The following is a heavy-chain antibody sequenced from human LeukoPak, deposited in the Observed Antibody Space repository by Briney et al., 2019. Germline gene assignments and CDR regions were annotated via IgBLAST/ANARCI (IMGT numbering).Heavy chain of an antibody. V-gene: IGHV3-23*01. CDR1: GFTFSSYA. CDR3: AKDDGYDYGENFDY. D-gene: IGHD4-17*01. Sequence: GGSLRLSCAASGFTFSSYAMSWVRQAPGKGLEWVSAISGSGGSTYYADSVKGRFTISRDTLYLQVNSLRAEDTAVYYCAKDDGYDYGENFDYWGQGTLVTVSS. J-gene: IGHJ4*02. CDR2: ISGSGGST.